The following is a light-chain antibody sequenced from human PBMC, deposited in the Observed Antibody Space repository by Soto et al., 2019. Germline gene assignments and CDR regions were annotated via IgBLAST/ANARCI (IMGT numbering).Light chain of an antibody. CDR1: QDIKNY. CDR2: DAS. Sequence: DIQMTQSPSSLSASVGDRVTITCQASQDIKNYLNWYQQKSGKVPKLLIYDASDLETGVPSRFSGSGSGTDFTFTINSLQPEDIATYYCQQYDNLPLTFGGGTKVEIK. V-gene: IGKV1-33*01. J-gene: IGKJ4*01. CDR3: QQYDNLPLT.